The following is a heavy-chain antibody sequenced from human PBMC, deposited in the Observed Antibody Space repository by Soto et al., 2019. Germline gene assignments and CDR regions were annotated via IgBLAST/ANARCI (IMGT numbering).Heavy chain of an antibody. Sequence: QVQLVQSGAEVKKPGSSVKVSCKASGGTFSSYTISWVRQAPGQGLEWMGRIIPILGIANYAQKFQGRVTSTADKSTSTAYMELSSLRSEDTGVYYCARERAYCGGDCYRFDYWGQGTLVTVSS. CDR2: IIPILGIA. J-gene: IGHJ4*02. CDR1: GGTFSSYT. CDR3: ARERAYCGGDCYRFDY. D-gene: IGHD2-21*02. V-gene: IGHV1-69*08.